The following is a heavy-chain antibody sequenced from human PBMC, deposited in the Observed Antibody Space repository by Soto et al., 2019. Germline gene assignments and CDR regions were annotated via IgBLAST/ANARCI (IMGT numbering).Heavy chain of an antibody. D-gene: IGHD6-6*01. J-gene: IGHJ4*02. CDR2: IIPILGIA. CDR3: ARTITTYSSSSPFDY. Sequence: QVQLVQSGAEVKKPGSSVKVSCKASGGTFSSYTISWLRQAPGQGLEWMGRIIPILGIANYAQKFQGRVTIPADKSTSTAYMELSSLRSEDTAVYYCARTITTYSSSSPFDYWGQGTLVTVSS. V-gene: IGHV1-69*02. CDR1: GGTFSSYT.